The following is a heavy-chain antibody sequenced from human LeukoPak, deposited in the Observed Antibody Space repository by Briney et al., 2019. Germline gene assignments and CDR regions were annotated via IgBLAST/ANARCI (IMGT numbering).Heavy chain of an antibody. CDR2: ITASSTAI. CDR3: ARVPWGSYRSSSYYYYYMDV. D-gene: IGHD3-16*02. CDR1: GFTFNTYT. V-gene: IGHV3-21*04. J-gene: IGHJ6*03. Sequence: GGSLRLSCAASGFTFNTYTMNWVRQAPGKGLEWVSSITASSTAIYYADSVKGRFTISRDNAKNSLYLQMNSLRAEDTAVYYCARVPWGSYRSSSYYYYYMDVWGKGTTVTISS.